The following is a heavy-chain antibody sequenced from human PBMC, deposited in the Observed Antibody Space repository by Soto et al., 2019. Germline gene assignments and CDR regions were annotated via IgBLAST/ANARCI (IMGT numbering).Heavy chain of an antibody. V-gene: IGHV1-46*02. Sequence: QVQLVQSGAEVRKPGASVKVSCKPSGYTFNTYYLHWLRQAPGQALEWMGVIHPSGGGTTYAQKCLGRVIVTRDTSTTTVFMELSSLRSDDTAVYYCARGGHIAVVTASFDNWGQGTLVTVSS. CDR3: ARGGHIAVVTASFDN. CDR1: GYTFNTYY. J-gene: IGHJ4*02. D-gene: IGHD2-21*02. CDR2: IHPSGGGT.